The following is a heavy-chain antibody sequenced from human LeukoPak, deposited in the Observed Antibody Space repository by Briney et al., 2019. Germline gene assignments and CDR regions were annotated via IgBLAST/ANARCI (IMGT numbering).Heavy chain of an antibody. CDR2: IKPNSGGT. V-gene: IGHV1-2*02. J-gene: IGHJ5*02. CDR3: AREGGSGSNWFDP. D-gene: IGHD3-10*01. CDR1: GYTFTGYY. Sequence: ASVKVSCKASGYTFTGYYMHWVRQAPGQGLEWMGWIKPNSGGTNYAQKFQGRVTMTRDTSISTAYMELSRLRSDDTAVYYCAREGGSGSNWFDPWGQGTLVTVSS.